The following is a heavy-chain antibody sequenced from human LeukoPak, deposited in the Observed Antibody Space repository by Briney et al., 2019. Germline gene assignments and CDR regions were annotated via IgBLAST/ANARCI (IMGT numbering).Heavy chain of an antibody. J-gene: IGHJ4*02. CDR2: IYYSGST. V-gene: IGHV4-39*07. CDR1: GGSISSSSYY. Sequence: SETLSLTCTVSGGSISSSSYYWGWIRQPPGKGLEWIGSIYYSGSTYYSPSLKSRVTISTDTSKNQFSLKLYSVTAADTAVYYCARSYRDGDSGHSYGFDHWGQGTLVSVSS. D-gene: IGHD5-18*01. CDR3: ARSYRDGDSGHSYGFDH.